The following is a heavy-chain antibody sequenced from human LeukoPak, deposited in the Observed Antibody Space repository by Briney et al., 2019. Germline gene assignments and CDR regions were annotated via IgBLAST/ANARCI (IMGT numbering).Heavy chain of an antibody. Sequence: PXXSLRLSCAAXGFTFXGYAMHWVRQAPGKGLEWVSGISWNSGSIVYADSVKGRFTISRDNAKNSLYLQMNSLRAEDTALYYCAKDNYDFWSGSYGMDVWGQGTTVTVSS. CDR1: GFTFXGYA. V-gene: IGHV3-9*01. CDR2: ISWNSGSI. D-gene: IGHD3-3*01. CDR3: AKDNYDFWSGSYGMDV. J-gene: IGHJ6*02.